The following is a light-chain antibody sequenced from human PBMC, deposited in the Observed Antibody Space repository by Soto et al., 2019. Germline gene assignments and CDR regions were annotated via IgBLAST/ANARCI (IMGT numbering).Light chain of an antibody. CDR2: AAS. Sequence: DIQMTQSPSSLSASVGDRLTITCRASHSISSYLNWYQQKPGKAPRLLIYAASSVQTGVPPRFSGSGSGTDFTLTISSLRPEDVATYFCQQSNSAPPWTFGQGTKVDIK. CDR3: QQSNSAPPWT. V-gene: IGKV1-39*01. CDR1: HSISSY. J-gene: IGKJ1*01.